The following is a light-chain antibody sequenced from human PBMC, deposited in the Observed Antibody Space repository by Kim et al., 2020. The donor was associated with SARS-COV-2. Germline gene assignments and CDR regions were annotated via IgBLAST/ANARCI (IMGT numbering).Light chain of an antibody. CDR1: QGISNY. CDR2: AAS. Sequence: AYVGDRVTITRRASQGISNYLAWYQQKPGGVPNLLIYAASTLQSGVPSRFSGSGSGTEFTITNSGLQPEDVATYYCQKSDSAPWTFGQGTKVDIK. J-gene: IGKJ1*01. V-gene: IGKV1-27*01. CDR3: QKSDSAPWT.